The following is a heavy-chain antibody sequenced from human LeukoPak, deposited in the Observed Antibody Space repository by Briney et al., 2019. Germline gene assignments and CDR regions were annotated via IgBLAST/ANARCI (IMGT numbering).Heavy chain of an antibody. CDR3: AGGDFDY. CDR1: GFTFSSYN. CDR2: ISSSGSYI. Sequence: GGSLRLSCAASGFTFSSYNIHWVRQAPGKGLEWVSSISSSGSYIYYADSVKGRFTISRDNAKESLYLQMNSLRAEDTAVYYCAGGDFDYWGQGTLVTVSS. J-gene: IGHJ4*02. D-gene: IGHD4-17*01. V-gene: IGHV3-21*01.